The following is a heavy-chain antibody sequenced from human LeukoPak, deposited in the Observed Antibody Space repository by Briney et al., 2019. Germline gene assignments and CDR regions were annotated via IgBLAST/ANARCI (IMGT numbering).Heavy chain of an antibody. J-gene: IGHJ6*03. Sequence: PSETLSLTCTVSGGSISSYYWSWIRLPPGKGLEYIGYIYYSGSTNYNPSLKSRVTISVDTSKSQISLRLSSVTAADTAVYYCARFRSAVAGTYNYYYMDVWGKGTTVTVSS. CDR2: IYYSGST. V-gene: IGHV4-59*01. CDR1: GGSISSYY. D-gene: IGHD6-19*01. CDR3: ARFRSAVAGTYNYYYMDV.